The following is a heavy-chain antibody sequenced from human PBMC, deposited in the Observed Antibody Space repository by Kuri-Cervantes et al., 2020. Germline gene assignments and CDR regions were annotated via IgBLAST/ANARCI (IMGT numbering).Heavy chain of an antibody. Sequence: GGSLRLSCAASGFTFDDYAMHGVRQAPGKGLEWVAVISYDGSNKYYADSVKGRFTISRDNSKNTLYLQMNSLRAEDTAVYYCAKDGHPIVVVTAIFQHWGQGTLVTVSS. CDR3: AKDGHPIVVVTAIFQH. D-gene: IGHD2-21*02. CDR2: ISYDGSNK. J-gene: IGHJ1*01. V-gene: IGHV3-30*18. CDR1: GFTFDDYA.